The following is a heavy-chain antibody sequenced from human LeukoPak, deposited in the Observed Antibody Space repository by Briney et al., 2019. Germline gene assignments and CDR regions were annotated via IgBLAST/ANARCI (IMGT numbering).Heavy chain of an antibody. CDR2: IYYSGST. J-gene: IGHJ4*02. Sequence: SETLSLTCTVSGGSINSSSYYWGWIRQPPGKGLEWIGSIYYSGSTYYNPSLKSRVTISVDTSKNQFSLKLSSVTAADTAVYYCARQRITGGYYDSSGYYYWGQGTLVTVSS. CDR1: GGSINSSSYY. CDR3: ARQRITGGYYDSSGYYY. V-gene: IGHV4-39*01. D-gene: IGHD3-22*01.